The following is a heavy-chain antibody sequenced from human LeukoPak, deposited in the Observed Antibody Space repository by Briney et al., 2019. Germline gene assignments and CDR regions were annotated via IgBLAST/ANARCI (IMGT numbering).Heavy chain of an antibody. Sequence: PGGSLRLSCSASGFTFSSYAMHWARQAPGKGLEYVSAISSNGGSTYYADSVKGRFTISRDNSKNTLYLQMSSLRAEDTAVYYCVRVDTAMVNYYYYGMDVWGQGTTVTVSS. CDR1: GFTFSSYA. CDR3: VRVDTAMVNYYYYGMDV. CDR2: ISSNGGST. V-gene: IGHV3-64D*06. D-gene: IGHD5-18*01. J-gene: IGHJ6*02.